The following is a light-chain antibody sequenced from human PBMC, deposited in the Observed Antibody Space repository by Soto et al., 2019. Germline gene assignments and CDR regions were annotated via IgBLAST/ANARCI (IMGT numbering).Light chain of an antibody. J-gene: IGKJ1*01. Sequence: PGQSPQLLIYEVSNRFSGVPDRFSGSGSGTDFILEISRVEAEDVGVYYCMQDLQTRTFGQGTKVDIK. CDR3: MQDLQTRT. V-gene: IGKV2-29*03. CDR2: EVS.